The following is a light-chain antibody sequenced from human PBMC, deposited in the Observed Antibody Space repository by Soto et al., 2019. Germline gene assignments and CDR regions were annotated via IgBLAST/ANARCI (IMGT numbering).Light chain of an antibody. CDR3: QQRSNWPRT. J-gene: IGKJ1*01. CDR1: QRVSSSY. Sequence: VFKKSPGAHSLSPEESATLSCGASQRVSSSYLAWYQQKPGQAPRLLIYGASNRATGIPARFSGSGSGTDFTLTINSLEPDDFAVYYCQQRSNWPRTFGQGTKVDIK. CDR2: GAS. V-gene: IGKV3-11*01.